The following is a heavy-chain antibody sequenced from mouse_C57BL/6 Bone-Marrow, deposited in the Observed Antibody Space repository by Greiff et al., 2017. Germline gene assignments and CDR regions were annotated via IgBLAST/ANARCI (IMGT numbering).Heavy chain of an antibody. V-gene: IGHV1-55*01. CDR1: GYNFTSCW. Sequence: VQLQQPGAELVKPGASVKMSCKASGYNFTSCWITWVKQRPGQGLEWIGDIYPGSGSTNYNEKFKSKATLTVATSSIKAYMQLSSLTSEDSAVYYCAREDYPGLVAYWGQGTLVTVSA. CDR3: AREDYPGLVAY. D-gene: IGHD5-5*01. CDR2: IYPGSGST. J-gene: IGHJ3*01.